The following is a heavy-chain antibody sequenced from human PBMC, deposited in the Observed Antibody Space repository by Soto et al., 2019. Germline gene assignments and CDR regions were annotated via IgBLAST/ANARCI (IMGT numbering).Heavy chain of an antibody. J-gene: IGHJ4*02. Sequence: GGSLRLSCAASGFTFSSYWMSWVRQAPGKGLEWVANIKQDGSEKYYVDSVKGRFTISRDNAKNSLYLQMNSLRAEDTAVYYCARSSYYDFWSGYSTPAGHSDYWGQGTLVTVSS. V-gene: IGHV3-7*01. CDR3: ARSSYYDFWSGYSTPAGHSDY. CDR1: GFTFSSYW. D-gene: IGHD3-3*01. CDR2: IKQDGSEK.